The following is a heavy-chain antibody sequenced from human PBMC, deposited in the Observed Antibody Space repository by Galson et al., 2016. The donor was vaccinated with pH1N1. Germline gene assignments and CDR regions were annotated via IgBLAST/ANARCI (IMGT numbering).Heavy chain of an antibody. Sequence: SLRLSCAASGFTFSTFAMIWARQAPGKGLEWVSVISGNGGSPFYADSVKGRFTISRDNSKNTLFLQMNSLRVEDTALYYCAKGGSPQTPNDAFDVWGQGSMVTVSS. D-gene: IGHD3-16*01. V-gene: IGHV3-23*01. CDR2: ISGNGGSP. CDR3: AKGGSPQTPNDAFDV. CDR1: GFTFSTFA. J-gene: IGHJ3*01.